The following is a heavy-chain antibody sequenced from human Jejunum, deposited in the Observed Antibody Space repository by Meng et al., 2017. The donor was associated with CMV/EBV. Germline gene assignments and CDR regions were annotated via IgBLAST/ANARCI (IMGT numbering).Heavy chain of an antibody. V-gene: IGHV4-39*07. CDR3: ARILLNDYGDYFDY. J-gene: IGHJ4*02. Sequence: GGSITSSTYFWVWVRQPPGKGLEWIGSINYSGTTYYRSSFKSRGTISIDTSKNQFSLKVTSVTAADTAVYYCARILLNDYGDYFDYWGQGAVVTVSS. D-gene: IGHD4-17*01. CDR2: INYSGTT. CDR1: GGSITSSTYF.